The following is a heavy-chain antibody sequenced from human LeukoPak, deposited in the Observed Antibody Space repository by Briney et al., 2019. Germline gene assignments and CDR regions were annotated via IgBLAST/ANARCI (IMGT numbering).Heavy chain of an antibody. D-gene: IGHD3-22*01. Sequence: GGPLRLSCAASGFTFSTYWMHWVRQAPGKGLVWVSRIKSDGSTNYADSVKGRFTVSRDNAKNTVSLQMNSLRPEDTGVYYCARAPSEIGGYYPEYFRHWGQGTLVTVSS. V-gene: IGHV3-74*01. J-gene: IGHJ1*01. CDR2: IKSDGST. CDR1: GFTFSTYW. CDR3: ARAPSEIGGYYPEYFRH.